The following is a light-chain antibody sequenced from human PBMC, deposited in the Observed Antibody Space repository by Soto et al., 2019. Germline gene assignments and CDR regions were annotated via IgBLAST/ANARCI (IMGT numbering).Light chain of an antibody. CDR1: QSVSSN. V-gene: IGKV3-15*01. J-gene: IGKJ5*01. CDR3: QQYNSFSLIT. CDR2: GAS. Sequence: EIVMTQSPATLSVSPGERATLSCRASQSVSSNLAWYQQKPGQAPRLLIYGASTRATGFPARFSGSGSGTEFTLTISSLQSEDFAVYYCQQYNSFSLITFGQGTRLEIK.